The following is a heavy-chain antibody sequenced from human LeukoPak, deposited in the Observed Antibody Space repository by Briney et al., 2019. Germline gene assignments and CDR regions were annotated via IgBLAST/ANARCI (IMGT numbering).Heavy chain of an antibody. D-gene: IGHD5-24*01. CDR1: NYTFTSYP. CDR3: ARVRWLQYDYDAFDF. CDR2: INTKTGKS. V-gene: IGHV7-4-1*02. Sequence: ASVKVSCKGSNYTFTSYPINWVRQAPGQGLEWMGSINTKTGKSTYARGFTGRFLFSLDTSVSTAYLQISSLTAEDTAIYYCARVRWLQYDYDAFDFWGQGTVVSVSS. J-gene: IGHJ3*01.